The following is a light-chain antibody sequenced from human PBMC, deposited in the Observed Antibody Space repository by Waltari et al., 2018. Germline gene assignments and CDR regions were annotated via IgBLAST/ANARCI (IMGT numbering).Light chain of an antibody. J-gene: IGLJ1*01. CDR2: EVD. CDR1: SKDVGPYNY. CDR3: SSYAGSYNYV. Sequence: QSALTQPPSASGSPGQSVTIPCPGTSKDVGPYNYVSWYQHHPGKAPKLLISEVDQRPSGVPDRFSGSKSGNTASLTVSGLQAGDEADYYCSSYAGSYNYVFGTGTKVTVL. V-gene: IGLV2-8*01.